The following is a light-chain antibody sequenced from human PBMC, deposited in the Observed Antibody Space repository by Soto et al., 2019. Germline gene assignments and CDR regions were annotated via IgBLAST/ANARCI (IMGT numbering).Light chain of an antibody. CDR1: SSDIGDYDY. J-gene: IGLJ1*01. V-gene: IGLV2-14*01. CDR2: EVS. Sequence: QSVLTQPASVSGSPGQSITISCTGSSSDIGDYDYVSWYQQHPGKAPKVLISEVSNRPSGVSNRFSGSKSGNTASLTISGLQAEEEADSYCNSYATGNTRVFGTGTKVTVL. CDR3: NSYATGNTRV.